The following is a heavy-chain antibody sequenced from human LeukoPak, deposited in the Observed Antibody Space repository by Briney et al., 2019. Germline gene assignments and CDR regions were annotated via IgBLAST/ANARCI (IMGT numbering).Heavy chain of an antibody. CDR2: IYSGGST. D-gene: IGHD1-14*01. CDR3: ARDPSRGDRDY. J-gene: IGHJ4*02. CDR1: GFTVSSNY. V-gene: IGHV3-53*01. Sequence: GGSLRLSCAASGFTVSSNYMSWVRQTPGKGLEWVSVIYSGGSTYYADSVKGRFTISRDNAKNSLYLQMNSLRAEDTAVYYCARDPSRGDRDYWGQGTLVTVSS.